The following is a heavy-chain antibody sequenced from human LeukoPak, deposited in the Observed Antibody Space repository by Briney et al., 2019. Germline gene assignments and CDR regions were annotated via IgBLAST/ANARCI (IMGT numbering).Heavy chain of an antibody. CDR2: IYYSGST. Sequence: PSETLSLTCTVSGGSISSYYWSWIRQPPGKGLEWIGYIYYSGSTNYNPSLKSRVTISVDTSKNQFSLKLSSVTAADTAVYYCARGRWELEDAFDIWGQGTMVTVSS. V-gene: IGHV4-59*12. J-gene: IGHJ3*02. D-gene: IGHD1-26*01. CDR1: GGSISSYY. CDR3: ARGRWELEDAFDI.